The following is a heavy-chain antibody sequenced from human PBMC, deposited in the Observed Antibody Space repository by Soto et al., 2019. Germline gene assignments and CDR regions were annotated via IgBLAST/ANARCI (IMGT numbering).Heavy chain of an antibody. CDR3: ARGRYGMDV. CDR2: IWSDGSNK. CDR1: GFTFSSYG. V-gene: IGHV3-33*01. Sequence: GGSLRLSCAASGFTFSSYGMHWVRQAPGKGLEWVAVIWSDGSNKYYADSVKGRFTISRDNSKNRLYLQMNSLRIEDTAVYNCARGRYGMDVWGRGTTVTVSS. J-gene: IGHJ6*02.